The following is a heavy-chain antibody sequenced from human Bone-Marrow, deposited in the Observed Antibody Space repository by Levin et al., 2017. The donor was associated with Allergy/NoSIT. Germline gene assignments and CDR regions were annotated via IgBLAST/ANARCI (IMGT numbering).Heavy chain of an antibody. CDR2: VYPRDSNT. J-gene: IGHJ3*01. V-gene: IGHV5-51*01. CDR3: ARQTSDYDALDV. Sequence: GESLKISCQGSGNTFSTEWIAWVRQMPGKGLEMMGVVYPRDSNTRYSPSFQGQVTFSADKSISTVYLQWTSLKASDTAIYYCARQTSDYDALDVWGQGTMVAVSS. D-gene: IGHD5-12*01. CDR1: GNTFSTEW.